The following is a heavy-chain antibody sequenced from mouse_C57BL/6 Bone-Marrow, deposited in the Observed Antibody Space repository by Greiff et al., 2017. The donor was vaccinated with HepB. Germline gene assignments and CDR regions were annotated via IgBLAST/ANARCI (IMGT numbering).Heavy chain of an antibody. J-gene: IGHJ1*03. Sequence: VQLQHPGAELVKPGASVKLSCKASGYTFTSYWMHWVKQRPGRGLEWIGRIDPNSGGTKYNEKFKSKATLTVDKPSSTAYMQLSSLTSEDSAVYYCAYYYGSSLYWYVDVWGTGTTVTVSS. CDR3: AYYYGSSLYWYVDV. CDR1: GYTFTSYW. CDR2: IDPNSGGT. D-gene: IGHD1-1*01. V-gene: IGHV1-72*01.